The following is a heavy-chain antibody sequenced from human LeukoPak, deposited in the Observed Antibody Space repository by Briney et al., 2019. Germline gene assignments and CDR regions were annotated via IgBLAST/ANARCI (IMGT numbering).Heavy chain of an antibody. CDR3: ARSCSSTSCPEDYYGMDV. D-gene: IGHD2-2*01. J-gene: IGHJ6*02. Sequence: GGSLRLSCAASGFTFSSYWMHWVRQAPGKGLVWVSRINSDGSSTSYADPVKGRFTISRDNAKNTLYLQMNSLRAEDTAVYYCARSCSSTSCPEDYYGMDVWGQGTTVTVSS. CDR1: GFTFSSYW. V-gene: IGHV3-74*01. CDR2: INSDGSST.